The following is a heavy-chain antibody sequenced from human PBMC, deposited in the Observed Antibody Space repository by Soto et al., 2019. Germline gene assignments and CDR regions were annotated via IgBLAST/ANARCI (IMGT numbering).Heavy chain of an antibody. CDR1: GGSISSGDYY. CDR2: IYYSGST. V-gene: IGHV4-30-4*01. J-gene: IGHJ4*02. CDR3: ARGTFEVTTIKFDY. Sequence: QVQLQESGPGLVKPSQTLSLTCTVSGGSISSGDYYWSWIRQPPGKGLEWIGYIYYSGSTYYNPSLKSRVTTSVDTANNQFSLKLSSVTAADTAVYYCARGTFEVTTIKFDYWGQGTLVTVSS. D-gene: IGHD3-22*01.